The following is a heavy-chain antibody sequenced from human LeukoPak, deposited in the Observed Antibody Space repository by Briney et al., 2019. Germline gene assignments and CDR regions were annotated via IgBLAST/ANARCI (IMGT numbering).Heavy chain of an antibody. Sequence: PSETLSLTCAVYGGSFRGYYWSWIRQPPGTGLEWIGEVNHSGSTNYNPSLKSRVTISVDTSKNQFSLKLSSVTAADTAVYYCARHIRTVVLQRGNWFDPWGQGTLVTVSS. D-gene: IGHD2-15*01. J-gene: IGHJ5*02. V-gene: IGHV4-34*01. CDR2: VNHSGST. CDR3: ARHIRTVVLQRGNWFDP. CDR1: GGSFRGYY.